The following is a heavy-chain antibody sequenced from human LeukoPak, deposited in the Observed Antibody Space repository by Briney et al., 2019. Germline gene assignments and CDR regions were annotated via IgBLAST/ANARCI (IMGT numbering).Heavy chain of an antibody. J-gene: IGHJ4*02. CDR1: GYSFTSYW. D-gene: IGHD4-17*01. V-gene: IGHV5-51*01. Sequence: GESLKISCKGSGYSFTSYWIGWVRQMPGKGLEWMGILYPGDSEARYSPAFQGQVTISADKSISTAYLQWSSLKASDTAMYYCARLPHYGDYVYFDYWGQGTLVTVPS. CDR3: ARLPHYGDYVYFDY. CDR2: LYPGDSEA.